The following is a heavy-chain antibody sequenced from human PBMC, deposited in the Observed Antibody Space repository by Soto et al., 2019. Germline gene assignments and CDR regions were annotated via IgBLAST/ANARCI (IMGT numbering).Heavy chain of an antibody. Sequence: AAVQVSCKASGYTFTSYGISWVRQAPGQGLEWMGWISAYNGNTNYAQKLQGRVTMTTDTSTSTAYMELRSLRSDDTAVYYCARGLDCSSTSCQVVDFRGQGTLVIGS. V-gene: IGHV1-18*04. J-gene: IGHJ4*02. CDR2: ISAYNGNT. D-gene: IGHD2-2*01. CDR3: ARGLDCSSTSCQVVDF. CDR1: GYTFTSYG.